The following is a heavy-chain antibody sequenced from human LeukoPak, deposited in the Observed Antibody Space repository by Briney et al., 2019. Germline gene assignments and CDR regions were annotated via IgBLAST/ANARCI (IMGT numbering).Heavy chain of an antibody. J-gene: IGHJ4*02. CDR1: GFTFSDYH. Sequence: GGSLRLSCAGSGFTFSDYHFHRVRQAPGKGLEWISYISGLSNTIYYADSVKGRFTVSRDNADNSVYLQMDSLRAEDTAVYYCADLLNFWGQGTLVTVSS. CDR3: ADLLNF. V-gene: IGHV3-48*01. CDR2: ISGLSNTI.